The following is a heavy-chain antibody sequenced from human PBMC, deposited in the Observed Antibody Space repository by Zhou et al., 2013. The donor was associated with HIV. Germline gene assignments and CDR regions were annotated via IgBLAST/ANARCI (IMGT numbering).Heavy chain of an antibody. CDR2: IIPIFGTA. CDR1: GGTFSSYA. CDR3: ASNFKDYYDSSGYYFSLGY. V-gene: IGHV1-69*12. Sequence: QVQLVQSGAEVKKPGSSVKVSCKASGGTFSSYAISWVRQAPGQGLEWMGGIIPIFGTANYAQKFQGRVTITADESTSTAYMELSSLRSEDTAVYYCASNFKDYYDSSGYYFSLGYWGQGTLVTVSS. J-gene: IGHJ4*02. D-gene: IGHD3-22*01.